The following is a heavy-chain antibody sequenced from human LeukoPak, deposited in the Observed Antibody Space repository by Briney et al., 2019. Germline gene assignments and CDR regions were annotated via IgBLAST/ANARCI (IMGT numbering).Heavy chain of an antibody. V-gene: IGHV3-30*04. D-gene: IGHD6-13*01. CDR2: VSYDGGNK. CDR3: ARGGRPGIQFRGFGMDV. Sequence: GGSLRLSCAASGFTFSSYVMHWVRQAPGKGLEWVAIVSYDGGNKYYADSVKGRFTISRDNSINTLYLQVSSLRAEDTAVYYCARGGRPGIQFRGFGMDVWGKGTTVTVSS. J-gene: IGHJ6*04. CDR1: GFTFSSYV.